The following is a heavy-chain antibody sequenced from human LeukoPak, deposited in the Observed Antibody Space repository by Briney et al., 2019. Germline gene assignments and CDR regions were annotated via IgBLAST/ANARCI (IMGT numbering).Heavy chain of an antibody. CDR2: ISYDGSNK. D-gene: IGHD6-6*01. CDR3: ARDRPHNWFDP. V-gene: IGHV3-30-3*01. J-gene: IGHJ5*02. CDR1: RFTFSSYA. Sequence: TGGSLRLSCAASRFTFSSYAMHWVRQAPGKGLEWVAVISYDGSNKYYADSVKGRFTISRDNSKNTLYLQMNSLRAEDTAVYYCARDRPHNWFDPWGQGTLVTVSS.